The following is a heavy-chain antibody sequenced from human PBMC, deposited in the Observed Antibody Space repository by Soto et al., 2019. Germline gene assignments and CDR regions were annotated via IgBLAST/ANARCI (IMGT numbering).Heavy chain of an antibody. D-gene: IGHD3-3*01. CDR1: GGSFSGYY. CDR3: ARGVIIGGTRGNPFDI. CDR2: INHSGST. V-gene: IGHV4-34*01. J-gene: IGHJ3*02. Sequence: PSETLSLTCAVYGGSFSGYYWSWIRQPPGKGLEWIGEINHSGSTNYNPSLKSRVTISVDTSKNQFSLKLSSVTAADTAVYYCARGVIIGGTRGNPFDIWGQGKRVTVSS.